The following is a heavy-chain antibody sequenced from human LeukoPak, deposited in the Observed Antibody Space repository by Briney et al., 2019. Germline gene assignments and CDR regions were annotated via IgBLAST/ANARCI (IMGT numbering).Heavy chain of an antibody. CDR3: ARGSQIDYGDFDY. J-gene: IGHJ4*02. CDR2: INYSGTT. CDR1: GGSISSSSYY. D-gene: IGHD4-17*01. V-gene: IGHV4-39*01. Sequence: SETLSLTCTVSGGSISSSSYYWSWIRQPPGKGLEWIGTINYSGTTYYNPSLKSRVTISVDTSKNQFSLKMSSVTAADTAVYYCARGSQIDYGDFDYWGQGTLVTVSS.